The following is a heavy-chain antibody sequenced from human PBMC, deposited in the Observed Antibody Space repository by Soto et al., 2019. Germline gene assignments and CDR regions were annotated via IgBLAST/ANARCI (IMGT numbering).Heavy chain of an antibody. V-gene: IGHV4-34*01. J-gene: IGHJ6*03. Sequence: PSETLSLTCAVYGGSFSGYYWSWIRQPPGKGLEWIGEINHSGSTNYNPSLKSRVTISVDTSKNQFSLKLSSVTAADTAVYYCARGLSVAVAGTDRVYYYYYMDVWGKGTTVTVSS. CDR3: ARGLSVAVAGTDRVYYYYYMDV. CDR1: GGSFSGYY. D-gene: IGHD6-19*01. CDR2: INHSGST.